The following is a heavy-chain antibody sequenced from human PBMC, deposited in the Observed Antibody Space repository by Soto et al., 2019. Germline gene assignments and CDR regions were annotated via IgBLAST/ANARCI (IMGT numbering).Heavy chain of an antibody. CDR2: IYYSGST. CDR1: GGSVSSGSYY. J-gene: IGHJ4*02. D-gene: IGHD2-21*02. V-gene: IGHV4-61*01. Sequence: QVQLQESGPGLVKPSETLSLTCTVSGGSVSSGSYYWSWIRQPPGKGLEWIGYIYYSGSTNYNPSLKSRVTTSVDTSKNQFSLKLSSVTAADTAVYYCARDLPQVFCGGDCYSDSYFDYWGQGTLVTVSS. CDR3: ARDLPQVFCGGDCYSDSYFDY.